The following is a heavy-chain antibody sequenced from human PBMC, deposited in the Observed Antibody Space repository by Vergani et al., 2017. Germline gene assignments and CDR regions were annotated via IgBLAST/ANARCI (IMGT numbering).Heavy chain of an antibody. D-gene: IGHD3-9*01. CDR3: ARDPRDDILTGYYGNGMDV. J-gene: IGHJ6*02. V-gene: IGHV1-69*08. CDR1: GGTFSSYT. CDR2: IIPILGIA. Sequence: QVQLVQSGAEVKKPGSSVKVSCKASGGTFSSYTISWVRQAPGQGLEWMGRIIPILGIANYAQNVQGRVRITAEKSTSTAYMELSSLRSEDTAVYYCARDPRDDILTGYYGNGMDVWGQGTTVTVSS.